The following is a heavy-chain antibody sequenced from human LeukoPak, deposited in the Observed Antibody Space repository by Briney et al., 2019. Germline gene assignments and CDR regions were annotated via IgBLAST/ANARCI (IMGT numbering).Heavy chain of an antibody. D-gene: IGHD2-15*01. V-gene: IGHV1-18*04. CDR2: ISAYNGQT. CDR1: GYTFSKYG. CDR3: AREVYCGGGSCHPDDAFDI. Sequence: ASVKVSCKASGYTFSKYGISWVRQAPGQGLEWMGWISAYNGQTNFAQNFQGRVTMTTDTSTSTAYVELMSLRSDDTAVYYCAREVYCGGGSCHPDDAFDIWGQGTMVTVSS. J-gene: IGHJ3*02.